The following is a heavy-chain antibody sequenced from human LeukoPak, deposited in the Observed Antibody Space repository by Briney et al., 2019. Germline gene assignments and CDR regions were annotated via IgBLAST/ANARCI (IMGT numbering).Heavy chain of an antibody. CDR3: ARGVPLGGYSAQQPVWGSYYYMDV. CDR1: GGSFSDYY. V-gene: IGHV4-34*01. CDR2: INHSGST. D-gene: IGHD3-16*01. Sequence: KTSETLSLTCAVYGGSFSDYYWTWIRQPPGKGLEWIGEINHSGSTNYNPSLKSRVTISVDTSKNQFSLKLSSVTAVDTAVYYCARGVPLGGYSAQQPVWGSYYYMDVWGSGTTVTVSS. J-gene: IGHJ6*03.